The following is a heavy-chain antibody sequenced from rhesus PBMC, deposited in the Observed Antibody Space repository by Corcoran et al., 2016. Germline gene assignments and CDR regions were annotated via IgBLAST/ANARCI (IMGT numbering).Heavy chain of an antibody. J-gene: IGHJ2*01. D-gene: IGHD3-9*01. CDR3: ARNPDYEDDYGYYYTGYFDL. CDR2: IGGSSGSP. V-gene: IGHV4-165*02. CDR1: GGSISGYY. Sequence: QVQLQESGPGLVKPSETLSLTCAVSGGSISGYYWNWIRQPPGKGLGWIGYIGGSSGSPSYNPSPKSRVTISTDTSKNQFSLKLSSVTAADTAVYYCARNPDYEDDYGYYYTGYFDLWGPGTPITISS.